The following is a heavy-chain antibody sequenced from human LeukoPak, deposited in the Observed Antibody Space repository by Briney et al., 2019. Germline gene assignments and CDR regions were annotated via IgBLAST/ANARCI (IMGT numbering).Heavy chain of an antibody. V-gene: IGHV1-46*01. CDR3: ARPQDTYAFDI. J-gene: IGHJ3*02. CDR2: INPSGGST. Sequence: GASVKVSCKASGYTFTSYHMHWARQAPGQGLEWMGIINPSGGSTSYAQKFQGRVTMTRDTSASTVYMELSSLRSEDTAVYYCARPQDTYAFDIWGQGTMVTVSS. D-gene: IGHD2-15*01. CDR1: GYTFTSYH.